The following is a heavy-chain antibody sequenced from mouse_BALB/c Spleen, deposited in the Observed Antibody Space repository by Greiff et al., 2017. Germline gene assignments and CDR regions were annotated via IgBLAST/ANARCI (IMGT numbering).Heavy chain of an antibody. CDR3: ARDRDYGSSWFAY. V-gene: IGHV5-4*02. CDR2: ISDGGSYT. Sequence: EVKLVESGGGLVKPGGSLKLSCAASGFTFSDYYMYWVRQTPEKRLEWVATISDGGSYTYYPDSVKGRFTISRDNAKNNLYLQMSSLKSEDTAMYYCARDRDYGSSWFAYWGQGTLVTVSA. CDR1: GFTFSDYY. J-gene: IGHJ3*01. D-gene: IGHD1-1*01.